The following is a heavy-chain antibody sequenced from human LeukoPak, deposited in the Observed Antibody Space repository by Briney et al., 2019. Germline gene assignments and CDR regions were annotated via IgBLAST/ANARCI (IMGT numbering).Heavy chain of an antibody. CDR2: ISAYNGNT. V-gene: IGHV1-18*01. D-gene: IGHD1-26*01. CDR3: AGAEGIVGAIFDY. Sequence: VASVKVSRTVSGYTFTSYGISWVRQAPGQGLEGMGWISAYNGNTNYAQKLQGRVTMTTDTSTSTAYMELRSLRSDDTAVYYCAGAEGIVGAIFDYWGQGTLVTVSS. J-gene: IGHJ4*02. CDR1: GYTFTSYG.